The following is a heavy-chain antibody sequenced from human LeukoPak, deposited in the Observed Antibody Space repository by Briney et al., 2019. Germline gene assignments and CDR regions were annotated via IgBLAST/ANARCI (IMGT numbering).Heavy chain of an antibody. Sequence: SETLSLTCTVSGGSISSYYWSWIRQPAGKGLEWIGRIYTSGSTNYNPSLKSRVTMSVDTSKNQFSLKLSSVTAADPAVYYCARVSPDILTKGNNWFDPGAQGTLVTVSS. D-gene: IGHD3-9*01. J-gene: IGHJ5*02. CDR2: IYTSGST. CDR1: GGSISSYY. V-gene: IGHV4-4*07. CDR3: ARVSPDILTKGNNWFDP.